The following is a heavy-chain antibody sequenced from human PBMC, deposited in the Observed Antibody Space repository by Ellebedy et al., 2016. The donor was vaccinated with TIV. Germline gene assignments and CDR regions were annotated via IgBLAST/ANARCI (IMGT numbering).Heavy chain of an antibody. V-gene: IGHV3-11*01. Sequence: PGGSLRLSCAASGFSFSEYYMSWIRQAPGKGLEWVSYISSSGTTIYADSVKGRFTVSRDNAKNSLSLHMKSLRAEDTAVYYCVRDHQAHDYWGQGSLVTVSS. CDR1: GFSFSEYY. CDR3: VRDHQAHDY. J-gene: IGHJ4*02. CDR2: ISSSGTTI.